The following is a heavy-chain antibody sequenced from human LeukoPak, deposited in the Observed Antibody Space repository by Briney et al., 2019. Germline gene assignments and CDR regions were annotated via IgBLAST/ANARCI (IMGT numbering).Heavy chain of an antibody. V-gene: IGHV4-39*07. CDR3: AREGGLQHHFDY. Sequence: SETLSLTCTVSGSSVSSSSYYWGWIRQPPGKGLEWIGSIYYSGSTYYNPSLKSRVTISVDTSKNQFSLKLSSVTAADTAVYYCAREGGLQHHFDYWGQGTLVTVSS. J-gene: IGHJ4*02. CDR2: IYYSGST. D-gene: IGHD4-11*01. CDR1: GSSVSSSSYY.